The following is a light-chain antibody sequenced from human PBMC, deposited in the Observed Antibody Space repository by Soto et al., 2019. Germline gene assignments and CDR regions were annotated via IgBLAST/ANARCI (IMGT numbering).Light chain of an antibody. Sequence: EIVLTQSPGTLSLSPGERATLSCRASQSISSSYLAWYQQKPGQAPRLLIYGASSRATGIPDRFSGSGSGTGFTLTISRLEPEDFAVYYCQQYGSSPLFTFVPGTKVDIK. V-gene: IGKV3-20*01. CDR1: QSISSSY. J-gene: IGKJ3*01. CDR3: QQYGSSPLFT. CDR2: GAS.